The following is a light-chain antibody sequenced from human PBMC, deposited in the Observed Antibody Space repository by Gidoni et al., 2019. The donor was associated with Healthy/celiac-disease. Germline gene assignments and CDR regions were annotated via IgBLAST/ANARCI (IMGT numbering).Light chain of an antibody. J-gene: IGLJ2*01. Sequence: QSALTQPASVSGSPGQSITISCTGTSSDVGGYNYVSWYHQHPGQAPKLMIYYVSNRPSGVSHRFSGSKSGNTASLTISGLQAEDEADYYCSSYTSSSPVFGGGTKLTVL. V-gene: IGLV2-14*01. CDR3: SSYTSSSPV. CDR2: YVS. CDR1: SSDVGGYNY.